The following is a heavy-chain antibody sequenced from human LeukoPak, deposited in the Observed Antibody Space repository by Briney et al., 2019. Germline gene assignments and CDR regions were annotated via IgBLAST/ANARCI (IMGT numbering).Heavy chain of an antibody. J-gene: IGHJ3*02. CDR3: ARDFDSYGLRGAFDI. CDR2: IYYSGST. CDR1: GGSISSGGYY. V-gene: IGHV4-31*03. D-gene: IGHD5-18*01. Sequence: SETLSLTCTVSGGSISSGGYYWSWIRQHPGKGLEWIGYIYYSGSTYYNPSLKSRVTISVDTSKNQFSLELSSVTAADTAVYYCARDFDSYGLRGAFDIWGQGTMVTVSS.